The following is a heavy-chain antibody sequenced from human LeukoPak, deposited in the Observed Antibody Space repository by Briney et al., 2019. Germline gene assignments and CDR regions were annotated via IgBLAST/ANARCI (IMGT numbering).Heavy chain of an antibody. Sequence: GGSLRLSCAASGFTFSSYAMSWVRQAPGKGLEWVSAISGSGGSTYYADSVKGRFTISRDSSKNTLYLQMNSLRAEDTAVYYCATNLRRYSSGWYFDYWGQGTLVTVSS. CDR1: GFTFSSYA. D-gene: IGHD6-19*01. CDR2: ISGSGGST. J-gene: IGHJ4*02. CDR3: ATNLRRYSSGWYFDY. V-gene: IGHV3-23*01.